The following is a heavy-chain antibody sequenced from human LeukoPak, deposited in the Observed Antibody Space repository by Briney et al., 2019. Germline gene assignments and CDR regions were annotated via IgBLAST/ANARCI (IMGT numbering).Heavy chain of an antibody. J-gene: IGHJ5*02. V-gene: IGHV4-34*09. D-gene: IGHD3-10*01. Sequence: SEILSLTCAVHVGSFSGYYWRRIRQPPGKGLEGDGEIIHSENTNYSASLKGHLTISVDTSKNQCSLNLSSVTAADTAVYYCAGSLVFPALFDPWGQGTLVTVSS. CDR2: IIHSENT. CDR3: AGSLVFPALFDP. CDR1: VGSFSGYY.